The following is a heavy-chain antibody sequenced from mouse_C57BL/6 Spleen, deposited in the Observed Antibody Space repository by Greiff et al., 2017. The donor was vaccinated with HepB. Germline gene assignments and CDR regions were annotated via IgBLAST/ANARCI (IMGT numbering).Heavy chain of an antibody. CDR2: IDPSDSYT. CDR1: GYTFTSYW. J-gene: IGHJ4*01. D-gene: IGHD2-2*01. Sequence: QVQLQQPGAELVRPGTSVKLSCKASGYTFTSYWMHWVKQRPGQGLEWIGVIDPSDSYTNYNQKFKGKATLTVDTSSSTAYMQLSSLTSEDSAVYYCALWLRREYYYAMDYGGQGTSVTVSS. V-gene: IGHV1-59*01. CDR3: ALWLRREYYYAMDY.